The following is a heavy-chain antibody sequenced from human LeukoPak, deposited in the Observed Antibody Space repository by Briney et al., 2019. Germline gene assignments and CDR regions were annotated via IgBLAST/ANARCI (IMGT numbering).Heavy chain of an antibody. J-gene: IGHJ6*03. CDR2: ITSSGSYI. V-gene: IGHV3-21*04. D-gene: IGHD5-12*01. CDR3: AREVATMDYYYYMDV. Sequence: GGSLRLSCAASGFTFSSYWMHWVRQAPGKGLVWVSSITSSGSYIYYADSVKGRFTISRDNAKSSLYLQMNSLRVEDTALYYCAREVATMDYYYYMDVWGKGTTVTVSS. CDR1: GFTFSSYW.